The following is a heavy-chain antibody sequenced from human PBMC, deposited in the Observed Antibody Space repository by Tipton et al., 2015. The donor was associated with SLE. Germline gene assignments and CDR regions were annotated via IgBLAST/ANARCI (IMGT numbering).Heavy chain of an antibody. V-gene: IGHV1-8*02. CDR1: GYTFTDYH. CDR3: ARGRDGDYADY. CDR2: MSPNSGNS. Sequence: QLVQSGAEVKKPGASVKVSCKASGYTFTDYHIHWVRQATGQGLEWMGWMSPNSGNSHYAQKFQGRVTMTRNTSVTTAYMELNSLKSEDTAVYYCARGRDGDYADYWGQGTLVTVSS. J-gene: IGHJ4*02. D-gene: IGHD4-17*01.